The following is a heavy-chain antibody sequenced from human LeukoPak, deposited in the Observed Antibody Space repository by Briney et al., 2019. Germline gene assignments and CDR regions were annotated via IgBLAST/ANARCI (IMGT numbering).Heavy chain of an antibody. CDR3: AKDPGSYPEYFQH. J-gene: IGHJ1*01. D-gene: IGHD1-26*01. CDR2: ISGSGGST. V-gene: IGHV3-23*01. CDR1: GFTFSSYA. Sequence: PGGPLRLSCAASGFTFSSYAMSWVRQAPGKGLEWVSAISGSGGSTYYADSVKGRFTISRDNSKNTLYLQMNSLRAEDTAVYYCAKDPGSYPEYFQHWGQGTLVTVSS.